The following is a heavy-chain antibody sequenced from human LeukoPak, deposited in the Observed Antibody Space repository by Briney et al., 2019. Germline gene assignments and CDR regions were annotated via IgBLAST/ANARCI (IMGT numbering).Heavy chain of an antibody. CDR1: GFTFSSYA. CDR3: AKRWSSSISFDP. J-gene: IGHJ5*02. V-gene: IGHV3-23*01. CDR2: ISGYST. D-gene: IGHD6-6*01. Sequence: GGSLRLSCATSGFTFSSYAMSWVRQAPGKGLEWVSAISGYSTYYADSVKGRFTISRDNPKNTLYLQMNSLRAEDTAVYYCAKRWSSSISFDPWGQGTLVTVSS.